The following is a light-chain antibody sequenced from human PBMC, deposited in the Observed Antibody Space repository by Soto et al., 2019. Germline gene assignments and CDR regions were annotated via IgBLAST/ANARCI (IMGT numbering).Light chain of an antibody. CDR2: RNN. Sequence: QSVLTQPPSASGTPGQRVTISCSGSSSNIGSNFVYWYQQFPGTAPKLLIYRNNQRPSGVPDRFSGSKSGTSASLAISGLPSEDEADYYCAAWDDSLNGLVFGGGTKLTVL. CDR3: AAWDDSLNGLV. J-gene: IGLJ3*02. CDR1: SSNIGSNF. V-gene: IGLV1-47*01.